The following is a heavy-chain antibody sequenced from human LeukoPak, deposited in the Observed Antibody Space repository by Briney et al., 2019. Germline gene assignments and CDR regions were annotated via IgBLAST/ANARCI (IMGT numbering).Heavy chain of an antibody. V-gene: IGHV3-21*01. CDR1: GFTFSSYS. D-gene: IGHD4-17*01. CDR2: ISSSSSYI. CDR3: ARAKLPMTTVSYFDY. J-gene: IGHJ4*02. Sequence: PGGSLRLSCAASGFTFSSYSMNWVRQAPGKGLEWVSSISSSSSYIYYADSVKGRFTISRDNAKNSLYLQMNSLRAEDTAVYYCARAKLPMTTVSYFDYWGQGTLVTVSS.